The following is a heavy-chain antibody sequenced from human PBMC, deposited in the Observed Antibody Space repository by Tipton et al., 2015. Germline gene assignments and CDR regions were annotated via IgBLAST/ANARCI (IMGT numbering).Heavy chain of an antibody. Sequence: TLSLTCTVSGGSIGDYFWTWIRQPPGKGLEWIGYIYFSGNTYYNPSLQSRVTISIDTSKNQFSLKLSSVTAADTAVYYCARQIAAAARDWFDPWGQGTLVTVSS. CDR3: ARQIAAAARDWFDP. CDR2: IYFSGNT. D-gene: IGHD6-13*01. CDR1: GGSIGDYF. J-gene: IGHJ5*02. V-gene: IGHV4-59*08.